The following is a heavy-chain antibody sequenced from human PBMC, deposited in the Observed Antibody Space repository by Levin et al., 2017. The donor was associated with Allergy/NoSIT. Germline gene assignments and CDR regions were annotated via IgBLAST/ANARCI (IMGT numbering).Heavy chain of an antibody. Sequence: EASVKVSCKASGYTFTSYGISWVRQAPGQGLEWMGWISAYNGNTNYAQKLQGRVTMTTDTSTSTAYMELRSLRSDDTAVYYCARVSGGYSYGDFDYWGQGTLVTVSS. V-gene: IGHV1-18*01. D-gene: IGHD5-18*01. CDR3: ARVSGGYSYGDFDY. J-gene: IGHJ4*02. CDR1: GYTFTSYG. CDR2: ISAYNGNT.